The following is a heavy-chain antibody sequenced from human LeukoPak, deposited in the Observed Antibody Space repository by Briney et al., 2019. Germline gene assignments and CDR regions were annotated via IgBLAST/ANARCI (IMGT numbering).Heavy chain of an antibody. V-gene: IGHV3-15*01. D-gene: IGHD2/OR15-2a*01. Sequence: GGSLRLSYAGSGFTFSSHWIGWVRQAPGKGLEWVGRIRSNSDGGAIDYAAPVKGRFALSRDDSKNTLYLQMNSLQTEDTAMYYCATDFYDSTWGQGTLVTVSS. CDR3: ATDFYDST. J-gene: IGHJ5*02. CDR1: GFTFSSHW. CDR2: IRSNSDGGAI.